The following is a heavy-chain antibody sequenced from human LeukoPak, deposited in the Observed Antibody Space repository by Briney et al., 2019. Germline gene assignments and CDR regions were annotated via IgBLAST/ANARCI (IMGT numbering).Heavy chain of an antibody. CDR3: ARHILTGYYNDIYPLYFDY. D-gene: IGHD3-9*01. V-gene: IGHV3-64D*06. CDR1: GFTFNNYA. Sequence: PGGSLRLSCSASGFTFNNYAMYWVRQAPGKGLEYVSAITSNGGSAYYADSVKGRFTISRDNSRNTLYLQMSSLRAEDTAVYYCARHILTGYYNDIYPLYFDYWGQGTLVTVSS. CDR2: ITSNGGSA. J-gene: IGHJ4*02.